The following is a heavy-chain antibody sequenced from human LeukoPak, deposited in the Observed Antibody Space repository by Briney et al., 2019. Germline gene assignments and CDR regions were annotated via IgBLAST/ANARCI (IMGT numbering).Heavy chain of an antibody. CDR3: AKLSGRAVAGTLGY. J-gene: IGHJ4*02. D-gene: IGHD6-19*01. CDR1: GFTFSSYG. Sequence: GGSLRLSCAASGFTFSSYGMHWVRQAPGKGLEWVAVISYDGSNKYYADSVKGRFTTSRDNSKNTLYLQMNSLRAEDTAVYYCAKLSGRAVAGTLGYWGQGTLVTVSS. V-gene: IGHV3-30*18. CDR2: ISYDGSNK.